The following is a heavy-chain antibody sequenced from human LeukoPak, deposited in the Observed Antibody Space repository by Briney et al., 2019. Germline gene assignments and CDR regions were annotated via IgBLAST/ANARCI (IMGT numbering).Heavy chain of an antibody. CDR3: ARDNNWNSRQRHNWFDP. Sequence: ASVKDSCKASGYTFTSYGISWVRQAPGQGLEWMGWISAYNGNTNYAQKLQGRVTMTTDTSTSTAYMELRSLRSDDTAVYYCARDNNWNSRQRHNWFDPWGQGTLVTVSS. V-gene: IGHV1-18*01. CDR2: ISAYNGNT. J-gene: IGHJ5*02. CDR1: GYTFTSYG. D-gene: IGHD1/OR15-1a*01.